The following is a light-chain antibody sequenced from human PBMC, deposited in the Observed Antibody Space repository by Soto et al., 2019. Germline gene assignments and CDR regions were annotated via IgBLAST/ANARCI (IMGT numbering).Light chain of an antibody. CDR2: GAS. J-gene: IGKJ1*01. Sequence: EIVLTQSPATLSLSPGERATLSCRASQSVSRYLAWYQQKPGQAPRLLIYGASSRATGIPDRFSGSGSGTDFTLTISRLEPEDFAVYYCQQYGSSWWTFGQGTKVDIK. V-gene: IGKV3-20*01. CDR1: QSVSRY. CDR3: QQYGSSWWT.